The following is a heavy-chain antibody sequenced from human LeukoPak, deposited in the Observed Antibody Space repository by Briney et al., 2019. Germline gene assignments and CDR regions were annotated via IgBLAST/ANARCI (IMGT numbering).Heavy chain of an antibody. CDR2: IYYSGST. D-gene: IGHD2-15*01. CDR3: ARRYYCNGGSCVPFGL. Sequence: SETLSLTCTVCGGSISSGSHFWGWVRQPPGQGLERIGNIYYSGSTYYNPSLKSRVTISVDTSKNQFSLRLRSATAADTALYYCARRYYCNGGSCVPFGLWGQGTMVTVSS. J-gene: IGHJ3*01. V-gene: IGHV4-39*01. CDR1: GGSISSGSHF.